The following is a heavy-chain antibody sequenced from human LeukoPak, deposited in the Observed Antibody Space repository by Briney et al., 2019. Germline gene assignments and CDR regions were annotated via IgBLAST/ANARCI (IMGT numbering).Heavy chain of an antibody. CDR3: ARDIVLIAVAVRGSFDI. D-gene: IGHD6-19*01. J-gene: IGHJ3*02. CDR2: ISDSDSGT. V-gene: IGHV3-23*01. Sequence: GGTLRLSCVASGFTFSSHYMTWVRQAPGKGLEWVSHISDSDSGTHYVDSVKGRFTISRDNSKNTLYLQMDSLRAEDTAVYYCARDIVLIAVAVRGSFDIWGQGTMVTVSS. CDR1: GFTFSSHY.